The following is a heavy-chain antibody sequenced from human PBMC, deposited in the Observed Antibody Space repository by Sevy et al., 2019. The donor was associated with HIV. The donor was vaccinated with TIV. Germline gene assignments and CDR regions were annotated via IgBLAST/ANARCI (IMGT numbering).Heavy chain of an antibody. CDR2: IKQGGSET. D-gene: IGHD3-16*01. V-gene: IGHV3-7*01. CDR3: ARCQPDNYYHDGAVYYGLLFDH. J-gene: IGHJ4*02. Sequence: GGSLRLSCAASGFTFGDYWLTWVRQVPGKGLEWVANIKQGGSETYYANSVKGRFSISKDNAKNSLSLQMNSIRAEDTAVYYGARCQPDNYYHDGAVYYGLLFDHWGQGALVTVSS. CDR1: GFTFGDYW.